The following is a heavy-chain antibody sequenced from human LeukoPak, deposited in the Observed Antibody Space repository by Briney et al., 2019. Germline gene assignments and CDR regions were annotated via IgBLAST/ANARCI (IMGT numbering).Heavy chain of an antibody. CDR2: ISGTYSST. CDR1: GFTFSSYG. D-gene: IGHD6-13*01. V-gene: IGHV3-23*01. CDR3: AKGHSSSWSIFDY. J-gene: IGHJ4*02. Sequence: GGSLRLSCAASGFTFSSYGMSWVRQAPGKGLEWVSSISGTYSSTYYADSVKGRFTISRDNSKNTLYLQMNSLRADDTAVYHCAKGHSSSWSIFDYWGQGTLVTVSS.